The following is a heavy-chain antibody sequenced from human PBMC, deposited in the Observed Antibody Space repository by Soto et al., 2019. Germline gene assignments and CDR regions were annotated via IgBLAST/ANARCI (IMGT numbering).Heavy chain of an antibody. Sequence: QVQLQESGPGLVKPSGTLSLTCAVSGGSISSSNWWSWVRQPPGKGLEWIGEIDHSGSTNYNPSLKSRVTISVDKPQNQFSLKLSSGTAADTAVYYCASQAVAPPPNWFDPWGQGTLVTVSS. CDR1: GGSISSSNW. CDR3: ASQAVAPPPNWFDP. CDR2: IDHSGST. J-gene: IGHJ5*02. D-gene: IGHD6-19*01. V-gene: IGHV4-4*02.